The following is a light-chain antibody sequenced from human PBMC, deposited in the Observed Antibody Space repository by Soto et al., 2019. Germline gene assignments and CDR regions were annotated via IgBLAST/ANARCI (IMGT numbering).Light chain of an antibody. CDR3: QHYNVYYMYT. CDR2: DAS. V-gene: IGKV1-5*01. J-gene: IGKJ2*01. CDR1: QNINNW. Sequence: DIQITQAPSTLSASVGDRVTITCLSSQNINNWLAWFQQKPGEAPKLLIYDASTLESGVPSRFSGSGSGTEFTLTISSLQPDDYATYSCQHYNVYYMYTFGQGTKVDIX.